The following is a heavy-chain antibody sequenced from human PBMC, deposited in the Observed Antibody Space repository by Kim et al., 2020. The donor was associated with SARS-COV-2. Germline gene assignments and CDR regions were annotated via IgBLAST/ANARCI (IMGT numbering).Heavy chain of an antibody. CDR2: IYSGGST. Sequence: GGSLRLSCAASGFTVSSNYMSWVRQAPGKGLEWVSVIYSGGSTYYADSVKGRFTISRHNSKNTLYLQMNSLRAEDTAVYYCARDRGGYDFWSGDYYYGMDVWGQGTTVTVSS. J-gene: IGHJ6*02. D-gene: IGHD3-3*01. CDR1: GFTVSSNY. CDR3: ARDRGGYDFWSGDYYYGMDV. V-gene: IGHV3-53*04.